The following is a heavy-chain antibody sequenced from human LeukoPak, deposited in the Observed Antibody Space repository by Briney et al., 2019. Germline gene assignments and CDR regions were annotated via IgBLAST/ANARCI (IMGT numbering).Heavy chain of an antibody. CDR1: GVSISSSNSY. V-gene: IGHV4-39*01. Sequence: SETLSLTCTVSGVSISSSNSYWGWIRQPPGKRLEWIGSIYYTGNTYYNASLKSRVTISIDTSKNQISLRLTSVTATDTAMYYCARQTGSGLFTLPGGQGTLVTVSS. CDR3: ARQTGSGLFTLP. J-gene: IGHJ4*02. D-gene: IGHD3/OR15-3a*01. CDR2: IYYTGNT.